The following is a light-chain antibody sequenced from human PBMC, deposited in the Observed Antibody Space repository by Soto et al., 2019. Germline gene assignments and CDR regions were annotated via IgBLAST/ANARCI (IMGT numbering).Light chain of an antibody. CDR3: SSYTGSSTS. V-gene: IGLV2-14*01. Sequence: QSALTQPASVSGSPGQSITISCTGTSSDVGRYNYVSWYQQHPGKAPKLIIYDVSYRPSGVSDRFSGSKSGNTASLTTSGLQAEDEADYYCSSYTGSSTSFGGGTQLTVL. CDR1: SSDVGRYNY. CDR2: DVS. J-gene: IGLJ7*01.